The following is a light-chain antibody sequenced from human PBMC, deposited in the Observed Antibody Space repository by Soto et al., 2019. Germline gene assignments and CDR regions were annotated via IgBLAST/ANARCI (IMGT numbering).Light chain of an antibody. CDR1: QSLSSW. CDR2: DAS. CDR3: QQYNNYWP. V-gene: IGKV1-5*01. J-gene: IGKJ1*01. Sequence: DIQMTQSAPTLSAYVGDRVTITFRASQSLSSWLAWCPQKPGKAPKLLIYDASSLESGDPSRFSGSGSGTEFTLTISSMQPDDLATSYCQQYNNYWPFGQGTKVDIK.